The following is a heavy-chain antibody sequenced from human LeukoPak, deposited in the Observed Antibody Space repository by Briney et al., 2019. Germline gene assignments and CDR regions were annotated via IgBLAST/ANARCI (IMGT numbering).Heavy chain of an antibody. D-gene: IGHD3-10*01. CDR2: IYYSGST. CDR1: GGSISSSSYY. V-gene: IGHV4-39*01. Sequence: SETLSLTCTVSGGSISSSSYYWGWIRQPPGKGLEWIGSIYYSGSTYYNPSLKSRVTISVDTSKNQFSLKLSSVTAADTAVYYCARQKDYGSGSYYEFDYWGQGTLVTVSS. CDR3: ARQKDYGSGSYYEFDY. J-gene: IGHJ4*02.